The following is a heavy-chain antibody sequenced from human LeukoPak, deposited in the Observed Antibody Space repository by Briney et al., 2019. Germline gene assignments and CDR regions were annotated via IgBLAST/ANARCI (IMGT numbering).Heavy chain of an antibody. CDR2: IWYDASEK. CDR1: GFSFSSYG. CDR3: ARLRGNIAFDI. J-gene: IGHJ3*02. V-gene: IGHV3-33*01. Sequence: GGSLRLSCAASGFSFSSYGMLWVRQAPGKGLEWVAVIWYDASEKLYADSVKGRFAISRDNSKNTLDLQMSSLRAEDTALYYCARLRGNIAFDIWGQGTMVTVSS.